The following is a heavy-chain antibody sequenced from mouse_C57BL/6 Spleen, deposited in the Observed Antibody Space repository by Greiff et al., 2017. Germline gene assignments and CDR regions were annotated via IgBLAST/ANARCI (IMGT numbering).Heavy chain of an antibody. CDR1: GYAFTNYL. CDR3: AREGDYGYYYAMDY. J-gene: IGHJ4*01. Sequence: QVQLQQSGAELVRPGTSVKVSCKASGYAFTNYLIEWVKQRPGQGLEWIGVINPGSGGTNYNEKFKGKATLTADKSSSTAYMQPSSLTSEDSAVYFCAREGDYGYYYAMDYWGQGTSVTVSS. V-gene: IGHV1-54*01. CDR2: INPGSGGT. D-gene: IGHD2-4*01.